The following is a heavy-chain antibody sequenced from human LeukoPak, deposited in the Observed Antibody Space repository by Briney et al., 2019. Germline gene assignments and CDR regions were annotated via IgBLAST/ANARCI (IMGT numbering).Heavy chain of an antibody. CDR3: ARGPRYGSSGWYRPGFYYFDN. V-gene: IGHV3-74*01. CDR1: GFTFSTNW. CDR2: INSDGSIT. Sequence: GGSLRLSCAASGFTFSTNWMHWVRQAPGKGLVWVSRINSDGSITNYEDSVKGRFTISRDNARNTLYLQMNSLRAEDTAVYYCARGPRYGSSGWYRPGFYYFDNWGQGSLVTVSS. D-gene: IGHD6-19*01. J-gene: IGHJ4*02.